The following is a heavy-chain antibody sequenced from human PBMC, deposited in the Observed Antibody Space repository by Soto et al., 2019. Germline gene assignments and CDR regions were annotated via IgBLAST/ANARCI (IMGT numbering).Heavy chain of an antibody. CDR2: ISYDGSNT. CDR3: ARDWGSNWDTRDRWDC. V-gene: IGHV3-30-3*01. Sequence: QVQLVESGGGVVQPGRSLRLSCAASGFTVSTYAMHWVRQAPGKGLQWVAVISYDGSNTYYADSVKGRFTISRDNPNNTLYLQMNSLRTEDTAVYYCARDWGSNWDTRDRWDCWGQGTLVTVSS. J-gene: IGHJ4*02. CDR1: GFTVSTYA. D-gene: IGHD7-27*01.